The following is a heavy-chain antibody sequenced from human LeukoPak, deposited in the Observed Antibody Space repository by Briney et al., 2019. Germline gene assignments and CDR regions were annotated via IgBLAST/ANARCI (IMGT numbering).Heavy chain of an antibody. Sequence: PSETLSLTCIVSGYSISSGYYWGWIRQPPGKGLEWIGNIHHSGSTYYNPSLKSRVTISVDTSKNQLSLKLSSVAAADTAVYYCARVAAGIGFFQHWGQGSLVTVSS. CDR2: IHHSGST. D-gene: IGHD6-13*01. V-gene: IGHV4-38-2*02. J-gene: IGHJ1*01. CDR1: GYSISSGYY. CDR3: ARVAAGIGFFQH.